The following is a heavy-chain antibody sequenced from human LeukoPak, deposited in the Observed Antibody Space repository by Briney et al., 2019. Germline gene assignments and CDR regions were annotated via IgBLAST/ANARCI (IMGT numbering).Heavy chain of an antibody. J-gene: IGHJ3*02. CDR3: VRAGGTRGYDI. CDR2: STDKLYSYTT. D-gene: IGHD2-15*01. V-gene: IGHV3-72*01. CDR1: GFTFSDHR. Sequence: GGSLRLFCAVSGFTFSDHRMDWVRQVPGKGGQWVGRSTDKLYSYTTEYAASVKGRFTISRADSENSLYLQMNSLKTEDTAVYYCVRAGGTRGYDIWGQGTMVTVSS.